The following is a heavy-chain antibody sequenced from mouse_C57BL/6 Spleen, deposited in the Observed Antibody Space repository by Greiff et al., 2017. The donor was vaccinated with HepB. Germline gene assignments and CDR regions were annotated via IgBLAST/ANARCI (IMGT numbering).Heavy chain of an antibody. Sequence: EVKLMESGPGLVKPSQSLSLTCSVTGYSITSGYYWNWIRQFPGNKLEWMGYISYDGSNNYNPSLKNRISITRDTSKNQFFLKLNSVTTEDTATYYCARGVYDYGFAYWGQGTLVTVSA. V-gene: IGHV3-6*01. CDR2: ISYDGSN. CDR3: ARGVYDYGFAY. D-gene: IGHD2-4*01. CDR1: GYSITSGYY. J-gene: IGHJ3*01.